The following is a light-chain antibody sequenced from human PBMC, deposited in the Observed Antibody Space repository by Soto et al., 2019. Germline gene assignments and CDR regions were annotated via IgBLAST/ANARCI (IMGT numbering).Light chain of an antibody. CDR3: CSHTTSGTLRV. J-gene: IGLJ3*02. CDR1: SSDVGGYNF. V-gene: IGLV2-14*03. CDR2: DVT. Sequence: QSVLTQPASVSGSPGQSITISCTGTSSDVGGYNFVSWYQQYPGKAPKLMIYDVTSRPSGVSSRFSGSKSGNTASLTISGLQAEDEADYYCCSHTTSGTLRVLGGGTQLTVL.